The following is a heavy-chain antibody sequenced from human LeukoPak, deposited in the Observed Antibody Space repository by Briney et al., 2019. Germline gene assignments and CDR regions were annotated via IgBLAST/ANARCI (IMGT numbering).Heavy chain of an antibody. CDR1: GFTFSDYY. J-gene: IGHJ4*02. D-gene: IGHD3-22*01. V-gene: IGHV3-11*01. Sequence: GGSLRLSCAASGFTFSDYYMSWIRQAPGKGLEWVSYISSSGSTIYYADSVKGRFTISKDNAKNSLYLQMNSLRAEDTAVYYCARGYSNTYYYDSSGYYDPDYWGQGTLVTVSS. CDR3: ARGYSNTYYYDSSGYYDPDY. CDR2: ISSSGSTI.